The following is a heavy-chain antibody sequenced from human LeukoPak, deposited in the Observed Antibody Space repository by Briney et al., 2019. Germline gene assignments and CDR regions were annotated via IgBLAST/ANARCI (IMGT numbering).Heavy chain of an antibody. CDR1: GFTFSSYE. Sequence: GGSLRLSCAASGFTFSSYEMNWVRQAPGKGLEWVSYISSSGATMYYADSVKGRFTISRDNARNSLYLQMNSLRVEDTAVYYCARDPYSGTYGNTYYYYMDVWGKGTTVTISS. V-gene: IGHV3-48*03. CDR2: ISSSGATM. J-gene: IGHJ6*03. CDR3: ARDPYSGTYGNTYYYYMDV. D-gene: IGHD1-26*01.